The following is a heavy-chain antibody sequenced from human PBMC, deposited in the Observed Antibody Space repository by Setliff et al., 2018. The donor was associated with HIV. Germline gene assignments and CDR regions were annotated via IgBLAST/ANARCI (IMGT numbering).Heavy chain of an antibody. CDR3: ARDTSSSY. D-gene: IGHD2-2*01. CDR1: GYSFSDYY. CDR2: ISPKYGGT. V-gene: IGHV1-2*02. J-gene: IGHJ4*02. Sequence: VKVSCKASGYSFSDYYIHWVRQAPGHGFQWMGWISPKYGGTNYAQNFQGRVTMTRDTSISTAYMELSSLGSGDTAVYFCARDTSSSYWGQGTPVTVSS.